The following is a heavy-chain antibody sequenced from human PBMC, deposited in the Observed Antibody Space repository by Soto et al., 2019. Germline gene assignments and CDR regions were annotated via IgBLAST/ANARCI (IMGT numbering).Heavy chain of an antibody. CDR1: GGSTSSGGYY. J-gene: IGHJ4*02. CDR3: ARAWKAATGAYYFDY. CDR2: IYYSGST. V-gene: IGHV4-31*03. D-gene: IGHD6-13*01. Sequence: SDTLSLTCTVSGGSTSSGGYYWSWLRQHPGKGLEWIGYIYYSGSTYYNPSLKSRVTISVDTSKNQFSLKLNSVTAADTAVYYCARAWKAATGAYYFDYWGQGTVVTVSS.